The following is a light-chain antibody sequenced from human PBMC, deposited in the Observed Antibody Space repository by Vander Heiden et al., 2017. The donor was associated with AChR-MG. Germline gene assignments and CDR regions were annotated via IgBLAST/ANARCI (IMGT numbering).Light chain of an antibody. CDR1: QDIRNS. V-gene: IGKV1-NL1*01. CDR3: QQYYVTPPT. J-gene: IGKJ1*01. Sequence: DIHMTQSPSSLSASVGDRVTFTCRASQDIRNSLAWYQQKPGKAPALLLYGTSRVQSGVPSRCSGGGSATDFTLTISRLQPEDFATYFCQQYYVTPPTFGQGTKLEIK. CDR2: GTS.